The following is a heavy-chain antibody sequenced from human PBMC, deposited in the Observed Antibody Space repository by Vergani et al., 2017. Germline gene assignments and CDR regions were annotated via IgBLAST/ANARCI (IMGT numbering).Heavy chain of an antibody. D-gene: IGHD3-3*01. CDR3: AGLGDGYYYNGFDI. CDR1: GFSFSTYW. J-gene: IGHJ3*02. V-gene: IGHV5-51*01. CDR2: IFPGDSQN. Sequence: EVQLVQSGAEVKKPGESLKISCKGSGFSFSTYWIGWVRQMPGKGLEWMGLIFPGDSQNSSSLSFQGRVTISADKSISTAYLQWYSLQASDTAVYYWAGLGDGYYYNGFDIWGHGTAITVSS.